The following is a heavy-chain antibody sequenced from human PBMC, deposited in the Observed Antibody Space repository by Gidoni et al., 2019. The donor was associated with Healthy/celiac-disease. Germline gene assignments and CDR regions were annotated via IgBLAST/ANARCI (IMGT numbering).Heavy chain of an antibody. CDR3: AREARGSGTLAWDY. D-gene: IGHD3-10*01. V-gene: IGHV3-13*04. Sequence: EVQLVECGGGLVQPGGSLSISGAASVFLCSSYERHWVRQALGKRLEGLSAIGPGGDTHYAGSVRCRFTVSTENAKDSLSLQMNSLRVEDTAVYYCAREARGSGTLAWDYWGQGTLVTVSS. CDR1: VFLCSSYE. J-gene: IGHJ4*02. CDR2: IGPGGDT.